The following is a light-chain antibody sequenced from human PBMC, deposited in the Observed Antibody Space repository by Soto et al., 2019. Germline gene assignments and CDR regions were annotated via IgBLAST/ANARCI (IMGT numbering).Light chain of an antibody. J-gene: IGKJ3*01. Sequence: IRLTQSPSSVSASVGDRVTITCRASQDIGTWLAWYQQKPGKAPKLLIYVASNLQSGVPSRFSGAGSGTDFNLTITSLQPEDFATYHCQQADSFPFTFGPGTKVDFK. V-gene: IGKV1-12*01. CDR2: VAS. CDR1: QDIGTW. CDR3: QQADSFPFT.